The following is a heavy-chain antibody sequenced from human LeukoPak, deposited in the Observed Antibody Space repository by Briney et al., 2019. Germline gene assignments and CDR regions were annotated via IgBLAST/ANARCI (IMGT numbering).Heavy chain of an antibody. CDR2: ISGSGGST. J-gene: IGHJ5*02. D-gene: IGHD3-10*01. V-gene: IGHV3-23*01. CDR3: TRAEGSGSYYNVGWFDP. Sequence: GGSLRLSCAVSGITLSNYGMSWVRQAPGKGLEWVAGISGSGGSTNYADSVKGRFTISRDNPKNTLFLQMNSLKTEDTAVYYCTRAEGSGSYYNVGWFDPWGQGTLVTVSS. CDR1: GITLSNYG.